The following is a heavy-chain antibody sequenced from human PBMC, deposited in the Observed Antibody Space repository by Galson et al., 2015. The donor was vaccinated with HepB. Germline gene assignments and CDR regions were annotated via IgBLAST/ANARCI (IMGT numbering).Heavy chain of an antibody. CDR1: GFSLSTSGVG. D-gene: IGHD5-18*01. Sequence: PALVKPTQTLTLTCTFSGFSLSTSGVGVGWIRQPPGKALEWLALIYWDDDKRYSPSLKSRLTITKDTSKNQVVLTMTNMDPVDTATYYCAHGRYSYGYWGVLSWGQGTLVTVSS. CDR3: AHGRYSYGYWGVLS. J-gene: IGHJ4*02. CDR2: IYWDDDK. V-gene: IGHV2-5*02.